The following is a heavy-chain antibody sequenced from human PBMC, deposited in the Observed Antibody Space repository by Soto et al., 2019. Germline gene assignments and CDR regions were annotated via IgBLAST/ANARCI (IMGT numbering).Heavy chain of an antibody. CDR3: ARVSRDYGEGPDY. CDR2: ISSNGGST. V-gene: IGHV3-64*01. J-gene: IGHJ4*02. CDR1: GFTFSSYA. Sequence: PGGSLRLSCAASGFTFSSYAMHWVRQAPGKGLEYVSAISSNGGSTYYANSVKGRFTISRDNSKNTLYLQMGSLRAEDMAVYYCARVSRDYGEGPDYWGQGTLVTVSS. D-gene: IGHD4-17*01.